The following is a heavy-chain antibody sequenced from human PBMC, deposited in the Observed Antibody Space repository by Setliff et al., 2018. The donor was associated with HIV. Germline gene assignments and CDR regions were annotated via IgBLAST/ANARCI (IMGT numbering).Heavy chain of an antibody. J-gene: IGHJ3*02. D-gene: IGHD6-19*01. CDR1: GSSFARYG. CDR2: ISGFNGNT. Sequence: SVQVSCKASGSSFARYGLSWVRQAPGQGLEWMGWISGFNGNTKYAQSFQDRVAMTTETATSTAYMEMRSLRSDDTAVYFCARVPYRSAWFSGGHDAFDTWGQGTMVTVSS. CDR3: ARVPYRSAWFSGGHDAFDT. V-gene: IGHV1-18*01.